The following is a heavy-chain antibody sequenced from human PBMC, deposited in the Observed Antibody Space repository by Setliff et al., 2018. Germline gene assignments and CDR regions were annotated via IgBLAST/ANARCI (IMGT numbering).Heavy chain of an antibody. CDR3: ARARPATIAGVVPGVADFGIDV. CDR2: VSASGST. Sequence: SETLSLTCTVSGASISDYYWTWIRQPAGKELEWIGRVSASGSTTYNPSLKSRVTMSVDTSRNQISLTLSSVTAADTAVYYCARARPATIAGVVPGVADFGIDVWGQGTTVTVSS. V-gene: IGHV4-4*07. J-gene: IGHJ6*02. D-gene: IGHD2-2*01. CDR1: GASISDYY.